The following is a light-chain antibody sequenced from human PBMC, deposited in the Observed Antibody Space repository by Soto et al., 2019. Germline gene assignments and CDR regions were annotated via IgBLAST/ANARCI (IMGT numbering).Light chain of an antibody. Sequence: SSELTQPPSVSVAPGKTARITCGENNIGSKSVHWYQQKPGQAPVLVIYYDSDRPSGIPERFSGSNSGNTATLTISRVEAGYEADYYCQVWDSSSDHPGVVFGGGTKLTVL. CDR2: YDS. J-gene: IGLJ2*01. V-gene: IGLV3-21*04. CDR1: NIGSKS. CDR3: QVWDSSSDHPGVV.